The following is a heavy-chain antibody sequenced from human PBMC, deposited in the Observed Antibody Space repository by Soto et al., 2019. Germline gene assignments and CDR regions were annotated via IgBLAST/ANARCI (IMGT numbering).Heavy chain of an antibody. D-gene: IGHD6-19*01. CDR1: GFTFSSYA. CDR2: ISGSGGST. Sequence: GGSLRLSCAASGFTFSSYAMSWVRQAPGKGLEWVSAISGSGGSTYYADSVKGRFTISRDNSKNTLYLQMNSLRAEDTAVYYCAKDSTGYSSGWYQGDFDYWGQGTLVTVSS. J-gene: IGHJ4*02. CDR3: AKDSTGYSSGWYQGDFDY. V-gene: IGHV3-23*01.